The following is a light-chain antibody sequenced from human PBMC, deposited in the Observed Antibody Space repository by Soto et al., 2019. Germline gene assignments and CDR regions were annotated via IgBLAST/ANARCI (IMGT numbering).Light chain of an antibody. CDR3: QQTYSSTWT. Sequence: DIQMTQSPSPLSASIGDRVTITCRAGQSIDNYLNWYQQKPGKAPKLLIYAASSLQSGVPSRFSGSGSGTEFTLPINSLQREDFAIYYCQQTYSSTWTFGQGTKVEIK. V-gene: IGKV1-39*01. CDR2: AAS. CDR1: QSIDNY. J-gene: IGKJ1*01.